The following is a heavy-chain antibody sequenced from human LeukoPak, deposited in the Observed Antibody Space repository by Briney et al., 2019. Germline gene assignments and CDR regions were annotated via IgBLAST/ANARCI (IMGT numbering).Heavy chain of an antibody. CDR1: GYTFASYG. J-gene: IGHJ6*02. Sequence: ASVKVSCKASGYTFASYGISWVRQAPGQGLEWMGWISAYNGNTNYPQKLQDRVTMTTDTSTSTAYMELRSLRSDDTAVYYCARERTTIFGVVIPYYYYGMDVWGQGTTVTVSS. CDR3: ARERTTIFGVVIPYYYYGMDV. V-gene: IGHV1-18*01. CDR2: ISAYNGNT. D-gene: IGHD3-3*01.